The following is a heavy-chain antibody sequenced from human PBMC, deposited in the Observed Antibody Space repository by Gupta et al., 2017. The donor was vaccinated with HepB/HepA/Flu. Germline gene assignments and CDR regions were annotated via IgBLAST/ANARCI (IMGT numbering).Heavy chain of an antibody. CDR2: ISGSGGST. V-gene: IGHV3-23*01. CDR1: GFTFSSDA. J-gene: IGHJ5*02. Sequence: EVQLLESGGGLVQPGGSLRLSCAASGFTFSSDAMSWARQAPGKGLEWGSAISGSGGSTYYADSVKGRFTISRDNSKNTLYLQMNSLRAEDTAVYYCAKSGWFMYNWFDPWGQGTLVTVSS. D-gene: IGHD6-19*01. CDR3: AKSGWFMYNWFDP.